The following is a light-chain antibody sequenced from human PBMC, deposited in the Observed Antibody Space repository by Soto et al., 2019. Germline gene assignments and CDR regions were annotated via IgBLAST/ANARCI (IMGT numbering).Light chain of an antibody. CDR3: SAFTTNNTYV. V-gene: IGLV2-14*01. CDR1: SSDVGANIF. Sequence: QSALTQSASVSGSPGQSITISCSGTSSDVGANIFVSWYQQHPGKAPKLIIFVVSRRPSGVSQRFSGSKSGNTASLTISGLQAEDEADYYCSAFTTNNTYVFGTGTQLTVL. CDR2: VVS. J-gene: IGLJ1*01.